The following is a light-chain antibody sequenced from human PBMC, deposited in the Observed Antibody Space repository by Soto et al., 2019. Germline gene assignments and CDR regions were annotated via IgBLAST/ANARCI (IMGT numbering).Light chain of an antibody. V-gene: IGKV1-39*01. CDR2: VAS. CDR1: QSISNY. J-gene: IGKJ4*01. CDR3: QQSSKTVQT. Sequence: DSQMPQSPSSLSASVGDRVTITFRAIQSISNYLSWYQQKPGKAPKLLINVASTLQSGVPSRFSGSGSGTDFTLAISSLQHEDFATDYGQQSSKTVQTFGGWTQVEIK.